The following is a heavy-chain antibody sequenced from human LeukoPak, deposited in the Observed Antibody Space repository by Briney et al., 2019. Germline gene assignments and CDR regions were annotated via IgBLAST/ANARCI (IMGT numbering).Heavy chain of an antibody. CDR3: ARDSTADLDC. Sequence: PGGSLRLSCVTSGFTFSSYSMNWVRQAPGQGLEWVSSISSSSTYTYYADSVKGRFTISRDNAKKSLYLQMNSLRADDTALYYCARDSTADLDCWGQGTLVTVSS. V-gene: IGHV3-21*01. CDR1: GFTFSSYS. D-gene: IGHD6-19*01. J-gene: IGHJ4*02. CDR2: ISSSSTYT.